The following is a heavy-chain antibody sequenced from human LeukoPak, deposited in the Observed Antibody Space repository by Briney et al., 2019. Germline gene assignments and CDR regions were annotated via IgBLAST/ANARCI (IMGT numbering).Heavy chain of an antibody. J-gene: IGHJ6*02. Sequence: ASVKVSCKASGYTFTGYYMHWVRQAPGQGLEWMGWINPNSGGTNYAQKFQGRVTMTTDTSMSTAYMEPRSLRSDDTAVYYCARWYCSGGSCPHYYYYYGMDVWGQGTTVTVSS. CDR2: INPNSGGT. V-gene: IGHV1-2*02. CDR1: GYTFTGYY. D-gene: IGHD2-15*01. CDR3: ARWYCSGGSCPHYYYYYGMDV.